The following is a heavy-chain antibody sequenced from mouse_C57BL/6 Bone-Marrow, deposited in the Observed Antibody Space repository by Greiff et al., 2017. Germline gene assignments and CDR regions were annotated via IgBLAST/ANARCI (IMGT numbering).Heavy chain of an antibody. CDR3: ASLSTIGAWFAY. D-gene: IGHD2-14*01. Sequence: EVHLVESGGGLVQPGGSLKLSCAASGFTFSDYYMYWVRQTPEKRLEWVAYISNGGGSTYYPDTVKGRFTISRDNAKNTLYLQMSRLKSEDTAMYYCASLSTIGAWFAYWGQGTLVTVSA. CDR1: GFTFSDYY. J-gene: IGHJ3*01. CDR2: ISNGGGST. V-gene: IGHV5-12*01.